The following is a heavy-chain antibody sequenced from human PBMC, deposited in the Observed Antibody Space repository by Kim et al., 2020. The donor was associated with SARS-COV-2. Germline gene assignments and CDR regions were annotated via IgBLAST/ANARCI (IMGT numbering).Heavy chain of an antibody. V-gene: IGHV4-39*01. CDR2: IFYSGNT. CDR3: GRHVSNGGCDRSGYYHRIDY. CDR1: GGSIISNYY. Sequence: SETLSLTCTVSGGSIISNYYWGWRRQTPGKGLEWIASIFYSGNTYYDPSLKSRVSISIDTSETKFSLELNSVTAADTAVYYCGRHVSNGGCDRSGYYHRIDYCSQRTLVTVSS. D-gene: IGHD3-22*01. J-gene: IGHJ4*01.